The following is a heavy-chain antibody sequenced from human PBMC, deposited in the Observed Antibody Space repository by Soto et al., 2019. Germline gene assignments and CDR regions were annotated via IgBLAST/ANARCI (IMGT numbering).Heavy chain of an antibody. Sequence: QVQLVQSGAEVKKPGSSVKVSCKASGGTFSSYTISWVRQAPGQGLEWMGRIIPILGIANYAQKFQGRVTSTADKSTSTAYMELSSLRSEDTAVYYCAVDGYQGYFDYWGQGTLVTVSS. D-gene: IGHD5-12*01. V-gene: IGHV1-69*02. CDR2: IIPILGIA. CDR3: AVDGYQGYFDY. J-gene: IGHJ4*02. CDR1: GGTFSSYT.